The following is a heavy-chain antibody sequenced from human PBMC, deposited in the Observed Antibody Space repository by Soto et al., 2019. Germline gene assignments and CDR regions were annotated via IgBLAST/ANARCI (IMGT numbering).Heavy chain of an antibody. CDR1: GGFVTSGSYY. Sequence: QVQLQQWGAGLLKPSETLSLTCAVYGGFVTSGSYYWSWIRQPPGKGLEWIGEMSHSGGTHYNPTLTSRVTISIDTSKSQFTLKISSVTAADTALYYCARVERGTATTVVDAFDIWGPGTRVTVSS. J-gene: IGHJ3*02. CDR3: ARVERGTATTVVDAFDI. V-gene: IGHV4-34*01. D-gene: IGHD1-1*01. CDR2: MSHSGGT.